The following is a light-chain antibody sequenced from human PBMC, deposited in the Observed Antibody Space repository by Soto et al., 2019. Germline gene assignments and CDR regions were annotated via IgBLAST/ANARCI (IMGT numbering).Light chain of an antibody. CDR2: GAS. CDR3: QQYGTSNVT. V-gene: IGKV3-20*01. J-gene: IGKJ3*01. Sequence: EIVLTQSPGTLSLSPGERATLSCRASQSVSSSYLGWYQQKPSQAPRLLIYGASSRATGIPDRFSGSGSGTDFTLTISRLEPEDFAVYFCQQYGTSNVTCGPGTKVDIK. CDR1: QSVSSSY.